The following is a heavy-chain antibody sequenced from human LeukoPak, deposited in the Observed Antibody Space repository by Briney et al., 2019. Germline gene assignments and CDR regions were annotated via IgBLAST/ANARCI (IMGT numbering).Heavy chain of an antibody. V-gene: IGHV1-69*05. J-gene: IGHJ4*02. CDR1: GGTFSNYA. D-gene: IGHD1-1*01. CDR3: ASSHPQRRFYFDY. CDR2: IIPIFGTA. Sequence: SVKVSCKASGGTFSNYAISWVRQAPGQGLEWMGGIIPIFGTANYAQKFQGRVTITTDESTSTAYMELSSLRSEDTAVYYCASSHPQRRFYFDYWGQGTLVTVSS.